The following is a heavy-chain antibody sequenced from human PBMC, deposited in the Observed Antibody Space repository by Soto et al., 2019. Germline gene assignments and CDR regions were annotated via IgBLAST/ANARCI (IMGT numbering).Heavy chain of an antibody. CDR3: ARVYGSGKDYYYYGMDV. V-gene: IGHV4-59*01. Sequence: PSETLSLTCTVSGGSISSYYWSWIRQPPGKGLEWIGYIYYSGSTNYNPSLKSRVTISVDTSKNQFSLKLSSVTAADTAVYYCARVYGSGKDYYYYGMDVWGQGTTVTVS. CDR1: GGSISSYY. D-gene: IGHD3-10*01. J-gene: IGHJ6*02. CDR2: IYYSGST.